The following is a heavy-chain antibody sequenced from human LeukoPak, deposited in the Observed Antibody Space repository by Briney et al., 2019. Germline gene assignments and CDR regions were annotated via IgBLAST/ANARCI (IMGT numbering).Heavy chain of an antibody. CDR2: ISGSGRST. CDR1: GFTFSSYA. Sequence: GGSLRLSCAASGFTFSSYAMSWVRQAPGKGLEWVSAISGSGRSTYYADSVKGRFTISRDNSKNTLYLQMNSLRAEDTAVYYCAKASGYSGYDPDDYWGRGTLVTVSS. V-gene: IGHV3-23*01. CDR3: AKASGYSGYDPDDY. D-gene: IGHD5-12*01. J-gene: IGHJ4*02.